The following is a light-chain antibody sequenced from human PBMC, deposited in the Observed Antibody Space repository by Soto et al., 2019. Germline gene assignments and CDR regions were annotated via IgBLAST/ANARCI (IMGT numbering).Light chain of an antibody. J-gene: IGKJ5*01. Sequence: ETVLTQSPGTLSLSPGERVTLSCRTSQSVSSSYLAWYQQKPGQAPRLLMYGASNRASGIPDRFSGSGSGTDCTLTISRLEPEDFAVYYGQQYGGSSLIIFGQGTRLEIK. CDR1: QSVSSSY. CDR2: GAS. V-gene: IGKV3-20*01. CDR3: QQYGGSSLII.